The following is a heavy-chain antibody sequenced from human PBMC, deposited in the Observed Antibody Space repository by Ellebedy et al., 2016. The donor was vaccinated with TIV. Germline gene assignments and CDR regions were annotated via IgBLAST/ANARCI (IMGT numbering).Heavy chain of an antibody. V-gene: IGHV3-30*18. CDR2: ISFDGSKT. D-gene: IGHD2-8*02. J-gene: IGHJ4*02. Sequence: GGSLRLXCAASGFIFSNYGMHWVRQAPGKGLEWVALISFDGSKTYYADSVRGRFTISRDNSKNTLYLQMNTLRAEDTAVYYCAKVLPSTVGPTVGVEYWGQGTLVIVSS. CDR1: GFIFSNYG. CDR3: AKVLPSTVGPTVGVEY.